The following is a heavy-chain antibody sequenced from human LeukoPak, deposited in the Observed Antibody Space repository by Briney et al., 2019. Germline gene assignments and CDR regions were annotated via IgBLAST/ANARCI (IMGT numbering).Heavy chain of an antibody. CDR3: ARDLLTRTSEELDY. CDR2: IWYDGSNK. Sequence: PGGSLRLSCAASGFTFSSYGMHWVRQAPGKGLEWVAVIWYDGSNKYYADSVKGRFTISRDNSKNTLYLQMNSLRAEDTAVYYCARDLLTRTSEELDYWGQGTLVTVSS. J-gene: IGHJ4*02. V-gene: IGHV3-33*01. D-gene: IGHD1-14*01. CDR1: GFTFSSYG.